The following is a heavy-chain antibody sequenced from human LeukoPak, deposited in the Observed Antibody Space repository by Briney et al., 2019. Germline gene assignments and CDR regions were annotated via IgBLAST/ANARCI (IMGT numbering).Heavy chain of an antibody. Sequence: GGSLRLSCAASGFTFSSYGMHWVRQTPGKGLEWVAVISYDGSNKYYADSVKGRFTISRDNSKNTLYLQMNSLRAEDTAVYYCATYYDFWSGYYPFDYWGQGTLVTVSS. V-gene: IGHV3-30*03. J-gene: IGHJ4*02. CDR1: GFTFSSYG. CDR3: ATYYDFWSGYYPFDY. D-gene: IGHD3-3*01. CDR2: ISYDGSNK.